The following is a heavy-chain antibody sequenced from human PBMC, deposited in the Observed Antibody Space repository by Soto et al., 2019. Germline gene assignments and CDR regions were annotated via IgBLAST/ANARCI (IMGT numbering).Heavy chain of an antibody. J-gene: IGHJ6*02. CDR2: IVVGSGNT. CDR1: GFTFTSSA. D-gene: IGHD1-20*01. V-gene: IGHV1-58*01. CDR3: AALGPYLEHNYYYYGMDV. Sequence: ASVKVSCKASGFTFTSSAVQWVRQARGQRLEWIGWIVVGSGNTNYAQKFQERVTITRDMSTSTAYMELSSLRSEDTAVYYCAALGPYLEHNYYYYGMDVWGQGTTVTVS.